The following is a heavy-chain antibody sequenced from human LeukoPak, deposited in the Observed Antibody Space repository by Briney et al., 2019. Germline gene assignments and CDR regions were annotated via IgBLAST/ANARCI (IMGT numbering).Heavy chain of an antibody. Sequence: PGGSLSLSCAGSGFTFNNYAMSWVRQAPGKGLEWVSSITDSGGSKSYADSVRGRFTISRDNSKNTLYLQMDSLRAEDTAVYYCAKALMSLWYFDFWGPGALVTVSS. J-gene: IGHJ4*02. CDR3: AKALMSLWYFDF. CDR1: GFTFNNYA. V-gene: IGHV3-23*01. D-gene: IGHD2-21*01. CDR2: ITDSGGSK.